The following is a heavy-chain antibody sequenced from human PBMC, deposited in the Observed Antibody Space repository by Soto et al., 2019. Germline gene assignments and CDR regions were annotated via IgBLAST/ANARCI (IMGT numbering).Heavy chain of an antibody. CDR3: SRGHHYYVMDG. V-gene: IGHV3-21*01. CDR2: ISSSSSYI. CDR1: GFTFSSYS. J-gene: IGHJ6*02. Sequence: GVSLRLSCAASGFTFSSYSMNWVRQAPGKGLEWVSSISSSSSYIYYADSVKGRFTISRDNAKNSLYLQMNSLRAEDTAGYYCSRGHHYYVMDGWGQGTTVTVSS.